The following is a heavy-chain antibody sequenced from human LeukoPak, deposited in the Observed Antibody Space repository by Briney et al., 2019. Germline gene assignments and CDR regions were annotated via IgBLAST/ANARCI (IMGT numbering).Heavy chain of an antibody. V-gene: IGHV1-8*01. CDR3: ARGGARLPWFGESASGDY. J-gene: IGHJ4*02. D-gene: IGHD3-10*01. CDR1: GYTFTSYD. Sequence: ASVKVSCKASGYTFTSYDINWVRQATGQGLEWMGWMNPNSGNTGYAQKFQGRVTMTRNTSISTAYMELSSLRSEDTAVYYCARGGARLPWFGESASGDYWGQGTLVTVSS. CDR2: MNPNSGNT.